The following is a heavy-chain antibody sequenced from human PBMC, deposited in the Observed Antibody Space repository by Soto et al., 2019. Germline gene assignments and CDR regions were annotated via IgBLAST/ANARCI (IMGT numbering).Heavy chain of an antibody. CDR2: ISYDGSNK. CDR1: GFTFSSYA. CDR3: ARECPGYDSSGYYPTFDY. V-gene: IGHV3-30-3*01. J-gene: IGHJ4*02. Sequence: PGGSLRLSCAASGFTFSSYAMHWVRQAPGKGLEWVAVISYDGSNKYYADSVKGRFTISRDNSKNTLYLQMNSLRAEDTAVYYCARECPGYDSSGYYPTFDYWGQGTLVTVSS. D-gene: IGHD3-22*01.